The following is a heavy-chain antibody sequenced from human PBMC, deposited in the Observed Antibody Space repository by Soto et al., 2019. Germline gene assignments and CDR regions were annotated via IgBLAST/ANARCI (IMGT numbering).Heavy chain of an antibody. J-gene: IGHJ4*02. V-gene: IGHV4-34*01. Sequence: SDTLSLTCAVYGGSFSGYYWSWIRQPPGKGLEWIGEINHSGSTNYNPSLKSRVTISVDTSKNQFSLKLSSVTAADTAVYYCARVRGDGPIPVYWGQGTLVTVPQ. CDR2: INHSGST. CDR3: ARVRGDGPIPVY. D-gene: IGHD2-21*01. CDR1: GGSFSGYY.